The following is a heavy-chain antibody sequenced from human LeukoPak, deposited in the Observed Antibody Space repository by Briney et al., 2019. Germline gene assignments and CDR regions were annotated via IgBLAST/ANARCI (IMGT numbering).Heavy chain of an antibody. V-gene: IGHV3-74*01. Sequence: GGSLRLSCEASGFTFSRYWMHWVRQAPGKGLVWVSRINSDGSRTTYADSVKGRFTISRDNSKNTLYLQMNSLRAEDTAVYYCAKDSISRKPPAWRVGGAAGTTSFDYWGQGTLVTVSS. J-gene: IGHJ4*02. D-gene: IGHD6-13*01. CDR3: AKDSISRKPPAWRVGGAAGTTSFDY. CDR2: INSDGSRT. CDR1: GFTFSRYW.